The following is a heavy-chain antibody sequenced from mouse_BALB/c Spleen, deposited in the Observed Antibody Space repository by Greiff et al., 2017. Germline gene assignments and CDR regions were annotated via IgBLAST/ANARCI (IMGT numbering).Heavy chain of an antibody. D-gene: IGHD1-1*01. Sequence: EVKLVESGGGLVKPGGSLKLSCAASGFTFSDYYMYWVRQTPEKRLEWVATISDGGSYTYYPDSVKGRFTISRDNAKNNLYLQMSSLKSEDTAMYYCARQLLRAYYYAMDYWGQGTSVTVSS. V-gene: IGHV5-4*02. CDR1: GFTFSDYY. CDR3: ARQLLRAYYYAMDY. CDR2: ISDGGSYT. J-gene: IGHJ4*01.